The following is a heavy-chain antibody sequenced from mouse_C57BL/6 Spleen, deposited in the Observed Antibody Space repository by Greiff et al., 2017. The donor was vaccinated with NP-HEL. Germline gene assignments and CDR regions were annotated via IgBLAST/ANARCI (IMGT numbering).Heavy chain of an antibody. V-gene: IGHV2-6-1*01. J-gene: IGHJ4*01. D-gene: IGHD4-1*01. CDR2: IWSDGST. CDR1: GFSLTSYG. CDR3: ARHPNWEYAMDY. Sequence: VMLVESGPGLVAPSQSLSITCTVPGFSLTSYGVHWVRQPPGKGLEWLVVIWSDGSTTYNSALKSRLSISKDNSKSQVFLKMNSLQTDDTAMYYCARHPNWEYAMDYWGQGTSVTVSS.